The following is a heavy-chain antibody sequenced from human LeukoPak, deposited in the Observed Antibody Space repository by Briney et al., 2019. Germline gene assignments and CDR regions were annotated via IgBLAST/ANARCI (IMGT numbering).Heavy chain of an antibody. CDR1: GFTFSNYG. V-gene: IGHV3-23*01. CDR2: ISDSGGST. CDR3: AKVGMGRGVISLRYSYYYMDV. Sequence: GGSLRLSCAASGFTFSNYGMSWVRQAPGKGLEWVSTISDSGGSTYYADSVKGRFTISRDNSKNTLYLQMNSLRAEDTAIYYCAKVGMGRGVISLRYSYYYMDVWGKGTTVTISS. J-gene: IGHJ6*03. D-gene: IGHD3-10*01.